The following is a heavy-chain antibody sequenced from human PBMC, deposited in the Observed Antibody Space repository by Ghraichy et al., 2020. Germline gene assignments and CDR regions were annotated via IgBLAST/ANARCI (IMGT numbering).Heavy chain of an antibody. CDR3: ARPSAAAGYYYFDF. CDR1: GASISDSYYY. J-gene: IGHJ4*01. Sequence: SETLSLTCTVSGASISDSYYYWGWIRQPPGKGLEWIGSIYHSGSTNYNPSLNGRVTISIDTSRNQFSLKLSSVTAADTAVYYCARPSAAAGYYYFDFWGQGTLGTVSS. D-gene: IGHD6-13*01. V-gene: IGHV4-39*01. CDR2: IYHSGST.